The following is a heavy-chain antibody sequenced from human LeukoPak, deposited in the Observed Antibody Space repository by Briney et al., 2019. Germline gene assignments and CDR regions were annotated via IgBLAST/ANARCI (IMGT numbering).Heavy chain of an antibody. J-gene: IGHJ4*02. Sequence: SETLSLTRAVYGGSFSGYYWSWIRQPPGKGLEWIGEINHSGSTNYNPSLKSRVTISVDTSKNQFSLKLSSVTAADTAVYYCAGKGRIRLGELSLKYWGQGTLVTVSS. V-gene: IGHV4-34*01. CDR2: INHSGST. CDR1: GGSFSGYY. CDR3: AGKGRIRLGELSLKY. D-gene: IGHD3-16*02.